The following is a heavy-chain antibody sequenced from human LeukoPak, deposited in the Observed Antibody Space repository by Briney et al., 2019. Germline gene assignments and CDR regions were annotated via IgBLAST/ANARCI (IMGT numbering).Heavy chain of an antibody. V-gene: IGHV3-23*01. D-gene: IGHD2-2*02. Sequence: GGSLRLSCAASGFTFSSYAMSWVRQAPGKGLEWVSAISGSGGSTYYADSVKGRFTISRDNSKNTLYLQMNSLRAEDTAVYYCAKVGYCSSTSCYTRHAFDIWGQGTMVTVSS. J-gene: IGHJ3*02. CDR2: ISGSGGST. CDR1: GFTFSSYA. CDR3: AKVGYCSSTSCYTRHAFDI.